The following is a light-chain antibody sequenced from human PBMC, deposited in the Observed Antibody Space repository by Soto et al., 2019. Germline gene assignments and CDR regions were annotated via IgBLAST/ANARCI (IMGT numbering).Light chain of an antibody. CDR3: RLFPSSTTRV. V-gene: IGLV2-14*01. CDR2: DVS. Sequence: QTVLTQAASVTVSPERSITISCTATGKYVGGYNYVSWYQQHPGKAPNLMIYDVSNRPSGVSNRFSGSKSGNTASLTICGLQAEDEADYYCRLFPSSTTRVFGAGTKVTV. CDR1: GKYVGGYNY. J-gene: IGLJ1*01.